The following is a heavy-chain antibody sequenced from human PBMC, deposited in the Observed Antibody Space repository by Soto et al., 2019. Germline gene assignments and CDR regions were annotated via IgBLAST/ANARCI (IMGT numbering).Heavy chain of an antibody. CDR2: IYSGGST. D-gene: IGHD3-10*01. CDR3: ARDREDGSGSPTYYFDY. V-gene: IGHV3-66*01. J-gene: IGHJ4*02. CDR1: GFTVSSNY. Sequence: EVQLVESGGGLVQPGGSLRLSCAASGFTVSSNYMSWVRQAPGKGLEWVSVIYSGGSTYYADSVKGRFTISRDNSKNPLYLQMNSLRAEDTAVYYCARDREDGSGSPTYYFDYWGQGTLVTVSS.